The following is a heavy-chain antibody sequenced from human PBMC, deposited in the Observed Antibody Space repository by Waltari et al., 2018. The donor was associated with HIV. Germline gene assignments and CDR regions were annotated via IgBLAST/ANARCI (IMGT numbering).Heavy chain of an antibody. CDR1: GGSFSGYY. D-gene: IGHD3-22*01. CDR3: ARGQYYYDSSGYYDF. CDR2: INHSGST. V-gene: IGHV4-34*01. J-gene: IGHJ4*02. Sequence: QVQLQQWGAGLLKPSETLSLTCAVYGGSFSGYYWSWIRQPPGKGLEWIGEINHSGSTTYNPSLKSRVTISVDTSKNQFSLKLSSVTAADTAVYYCARGQYYYDSSGYYDFWGQGTLVTVSS.